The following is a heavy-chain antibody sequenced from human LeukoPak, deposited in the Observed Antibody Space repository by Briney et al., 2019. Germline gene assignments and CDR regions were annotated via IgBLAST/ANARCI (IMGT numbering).Heavy chain of an antibody. V-gene: IGHV3-23*01. J-gene: IGHJ4*02. CDR1: GFTFSSYG. Sequence: GRSLRLSCAASGFTFSSYGMHWVRQAPGKGLEWVSAISGSGGSTYYADSVKGRFTISRDNSKNTLYLQMNSLRAEDTAVYYCAKEGLKYCTNGVCYTGVDYWGQGTLVTVSS. CDR3: AKEGLKYCTNGVCYTGVDY. CDR2: ISGSGGST. D-gene: IGHD2-8*01.